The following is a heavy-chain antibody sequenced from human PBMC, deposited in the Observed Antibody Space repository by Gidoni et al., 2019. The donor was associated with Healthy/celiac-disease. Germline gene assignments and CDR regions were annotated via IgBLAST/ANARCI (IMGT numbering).Heavy chain of an antibody. CDR1: GFTFDDYA. Sequence: EVQLVESGGGLVQPGRSLRLSCAASGFTFDDYAMHWVRQAPGKGLEWVSGISWNSGSIGYADSVKGRFTISRDNAKNSLYLQMNSLRAEDTALYYCAKALPHYDSSGYSPFDYWGQGTLVTVSS. CDR3: AKALPHYDSSGYSPFDY. V-gene: IGHV3-9*01. CDR2: ISWNSGSI. J-gene: IGHJ4*02. D-gene: IGHD3-22*01.